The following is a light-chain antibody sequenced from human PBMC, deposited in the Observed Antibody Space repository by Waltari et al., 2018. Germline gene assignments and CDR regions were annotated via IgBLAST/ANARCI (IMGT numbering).Light chain of an antibody. CDR3: QQRSNWPYT. J-gene: IGKJ2*01. V-gene: IGKV3-11*01. Sequence: EIVLTQSPATLSLSPGERATLSCRASQSVSSDLAWYQQKPGQAPRLLIYDASDRATCIPDRFSGSGSGTDFTLTISSLEAEDFAVYYCQQRSNWPYTFGQGTKLEIK. CDR1: QSVSSD. CDR2: DAS.